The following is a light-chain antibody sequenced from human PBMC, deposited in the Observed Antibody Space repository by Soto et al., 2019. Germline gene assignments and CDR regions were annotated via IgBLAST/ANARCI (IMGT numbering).Light chain of an antibody. Sequence: EIVLTQSPGTLSLSPRERATLSCRASQSVSSSYLAWYQQKPGQTPRLLIYGASNRATGIPDRFSGSGSGTDFTLTISRLEPEEFAVYYCQQYGNAPWTFGLGTKV. V-gene: IGKV3-20*01. J-gene: IGKJ1*01. CDR2: GAS. CDR3: QQYGNAPWT. CDR1: QSVSSSY.